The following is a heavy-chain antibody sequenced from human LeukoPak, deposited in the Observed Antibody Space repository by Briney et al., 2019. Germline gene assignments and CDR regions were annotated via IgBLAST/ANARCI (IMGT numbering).Heavy chain of an antibody. CDR3: AKPTRDGYNKFDN. CDR2: ILDSGGAT. CDR1: GFTFSSYA. D-gene: IGHD5-24*01. Sequence: GGSLRLSCAASGFTFSSYAMNWFRQAPRKGLEWVSAILDSGGATYYADSVKGRFTISRDNSKNTLYLQMNTLRAEDTAVYYCAKPTRDGYNKFDNWGQGTLVTVSS. J-gene: IGHJ4*02. V-gene: IGHV3-23*01.